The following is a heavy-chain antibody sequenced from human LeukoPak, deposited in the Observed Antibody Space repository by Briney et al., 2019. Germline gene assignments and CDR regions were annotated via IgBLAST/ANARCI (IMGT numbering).Heavy chain of an antibody. D-gene: IGHD3-22*01. Sequence: ASVKVSCKASGYTFTGYYMHWVRQAPGQGLEWMGWINPNSGGTNYAQKFQGRVTMTRDTSISTAYMELSRLRSDDTAVYYCASASYYYDSSGYPDWGQGTLVTVSS. CDR2: INPNSGGT. V-gene: IGHV1-2*02. CDR1: GYTFTGYY. CDR3: ASASYYYDSSGYPD. J-gene: IGHJ4*02.